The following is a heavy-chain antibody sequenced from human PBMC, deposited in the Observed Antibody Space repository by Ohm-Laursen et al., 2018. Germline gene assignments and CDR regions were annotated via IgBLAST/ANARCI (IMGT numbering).Heavy chain of an antibody. V-gene: IGHV3-23*01. Sequence: SLRLSCAASGFTFSSYAMSWVRQAPGKGLEWVSAISGSGGSTYYADSVKGRFTISRDNSKNTLYLQMNSLRAEDTAVYYCAPSWGARLRKDYWGQGTLVTVSS. CDR1: GFTFSSYA. D-gene: IGHD4-17*01. CDR3: APSWGARLRKDY. CDR2: ISGSGGST. J-gene: IGHJ4*02.